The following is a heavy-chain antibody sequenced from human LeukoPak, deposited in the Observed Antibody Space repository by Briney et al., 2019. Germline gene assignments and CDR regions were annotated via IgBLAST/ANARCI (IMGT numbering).Heavy chain of an antibody. CDR2: ISAYNGNT. CDR1: GYTFTSYG. CDR3: ARVRLFPGTRSIFQFDY. Sequence: ASVKVSCKASGYTFTSYGISWVRQAPGQGLEWMGWISAYNGNTNYAQKLQGRVTMTTDTSTSTAYMELRSLRSDDTAVYYCARVRLFPGTRSIFQFDYWGQGTLVTVSS. J-gene: IGHJ4*02. D-gene: IGHD3-3*01. V-gene: IGHV1-18*01.